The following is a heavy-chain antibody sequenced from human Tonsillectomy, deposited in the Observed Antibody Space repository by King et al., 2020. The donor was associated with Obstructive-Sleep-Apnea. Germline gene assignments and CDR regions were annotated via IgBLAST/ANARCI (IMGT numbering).Heavy chain of an antibody. V-gene: IGHV3-21*01. CDR1: GFTFSSYS. CDR2: ISSSSTYI. Sequence: VQLVESGGGLVKPGGSLRLSCAASGFTFSSYSMNWVRQASGKGLDWVSSISSSSTYINYADSVKGRFTISRDNAKNLLYLQMNSLRAEDTAVYYCARVYIAAAGHTLDYWGQGTLVTVSS. D-gene: IGHD6-13*01. CDR3: ARVYIAAAGHTLDY. J-gene: IGHJ4*02.